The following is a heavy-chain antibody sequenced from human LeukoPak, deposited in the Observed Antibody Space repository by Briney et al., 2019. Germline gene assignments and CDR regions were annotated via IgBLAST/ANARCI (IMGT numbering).Heavy chain of an antibody. D-gene: IGHD3-22*01. CDR3: ARVLLSSGSST. CDR2: VYYSGIT. J-gene: IGHJ5*02. CDR1: GASISGYY. Sequence: PSETLSLTCRVSGASISGYYYNWIRQPPGKGLEWIGYVYYSGITNFNPSLKSRVTMSVDPSKNQFSLKVSSVCAADTAVYYCARVLLSSGSSTWGQGTLVTVSS. V-gene: IGHV4-59*01.